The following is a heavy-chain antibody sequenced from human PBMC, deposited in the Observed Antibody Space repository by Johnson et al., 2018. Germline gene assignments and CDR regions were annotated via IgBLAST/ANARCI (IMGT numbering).Heavy chain of an antibody. D-gene: IGHD2/OR15-2a*01. CDR2: IYYSGST. CDR3: AREGSNIIGHYYGTDV. V-gene: IGHV4-31*03. J-gene: IGHJ6*02. Sequence: VQLQESGPGLVKPSETLSLSCTVSGGSISSGGDFWSWIRQHPGKGLEWIGYIYYSGSTYYNPSLESRVSMSVDTSKNQFSLKLSSVTAADTAVYYCAREGSNIIGHYYGTDVWGQGTTVTVSS. CDR1: GGSISSGGDF.